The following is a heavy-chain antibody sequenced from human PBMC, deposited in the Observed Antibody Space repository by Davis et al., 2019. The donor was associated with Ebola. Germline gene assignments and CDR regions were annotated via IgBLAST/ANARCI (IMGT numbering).Heavy chain of an antibody. Sequence: GGSLRLSCSASGFTFSSYAMHWVRQAPGKGLEYVSAISSNGGSTYYADSVKGRFTISRDNSKNTLYLQMNSLRAEDTALYYCAKEEAYCGGDCYGYFDSWGQGTLVTVSS. CDR2: ISSNGGST. D-gene: IGHD2-21*02. CDR3: AKEEAYCGGDCYGYFDS. J-gene: IGHJ4*02. CDR1: GFTFSSYA. V-gene: IGHV3-64*04.